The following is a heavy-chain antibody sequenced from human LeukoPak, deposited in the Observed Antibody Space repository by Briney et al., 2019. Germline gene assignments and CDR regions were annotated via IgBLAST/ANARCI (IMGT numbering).Heavy chain of an antibody. CDR2: INHSGST. CDR3: RVRYQLLLYYYYGMDV. D-gene: IGHD2-2*01. V-gene: IGHV4-34*01. Sequence: SETLSLTCAVYGGSLSGYYWSWIRQPPGKGLEWIGEINHSGSTNYNPSLKSRVTISVDTSKNQFSLKLSSVTAADTAVYYCRVRYQLLLYYYYGMDVWGKGTTVTVSS. CDR1: GGSLSGYY. J-gene: IGHJ6*04.